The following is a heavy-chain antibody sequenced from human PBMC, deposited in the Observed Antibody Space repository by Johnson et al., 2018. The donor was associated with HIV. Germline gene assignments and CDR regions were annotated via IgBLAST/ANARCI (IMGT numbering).Heavy chain of an antibody. Sequence: VQLVESGGGLVQPGGSLRLSCAASGFTFSSYDMHWVRQATGKGLEWVSAIGTAGDTYYPGSVKGRFTISRENAKNSLYLQMNSLRAGDTAVYYCARDPGSSSCGAFDIWGQGTMVTVSS. CDR1: GFTFSSYD. V-gene: IGHV3-13*01. D-gene: IGHD6-13*01. J-gene: IGHJ3*02. CDR3: ARDPGSSSCGAFDI. CDR2: IGTAGDT.